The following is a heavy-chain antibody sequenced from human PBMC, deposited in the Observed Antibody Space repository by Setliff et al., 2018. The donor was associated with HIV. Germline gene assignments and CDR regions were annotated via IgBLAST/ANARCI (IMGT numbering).Heavy chain of an antibody. CDR2: IFYSGST. D-gene: IGHD1-1*01. V-gene: IGHV4-59*01. J-gene: IGHJ4*02. Sequence: SETLSLTCTVSGGSISSYYWSWIRQPPGEGLEWIGYIFYSGSTNYNPPLKSRVTISLDTSKNQFYLKLTSVTAADTAVYYCASAGSGTRAPPRYWGQGTLVTVSS. CDR3: ASAGSGTRAPPRY. CDR1: GGSISSYY.